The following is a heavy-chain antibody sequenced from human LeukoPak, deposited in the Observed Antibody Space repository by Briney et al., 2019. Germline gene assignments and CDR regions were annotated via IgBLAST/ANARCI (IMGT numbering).Heavy chain of an antibody. Sequence: GRSLRLSCAVSGFTFSGFWMSWSRQAPGKGLEWVASINSDGSEGYYADVVKGRFTISRDNAKNSLYLQINSLRAEDTAVYYCARSSYSSSSSVWGQGTMVTVSS. V-gene: IGHV3-7*03. CDR2: INSDGSEG. J-gene: IGHJ3*01. CDR3: ARSSYSSSSSV. CDR1: GFTFSGFW. D-gene: IGHD6-6*01.